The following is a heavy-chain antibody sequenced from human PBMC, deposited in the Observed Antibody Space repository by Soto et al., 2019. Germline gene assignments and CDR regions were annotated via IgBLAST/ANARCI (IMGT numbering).Heavy chain of an antibody. Sequence: TLSLTCSVSGASIRSDHYWSWIRQPPGKGLEWIAFVYYSGSTYYNPSLKSRVSMSIDTSKNQFSLKLSSMTVADAAVYYCARVPTWADVYFDYWGQGAQVTVSS. V-gene: IGHV4-30-4*01. D-gene: IGHD1-26*01. CDR3: ARVPTWADVYFDY. CDR2: VYYSGST. J-gene: IGHJ4*02. CDR1: GASIRSDHY.